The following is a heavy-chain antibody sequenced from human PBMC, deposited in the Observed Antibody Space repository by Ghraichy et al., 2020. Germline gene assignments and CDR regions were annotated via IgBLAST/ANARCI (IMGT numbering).Heavy chain of an antibody. CDR3: TSALNWGSWGHFDL. CDR2: ISSSGSTI. D-gene: IGHD7-27*01. J-gene: IGHJ4*02. Sequence: GGSLRLSCAASGFTFSDYYMSWIRQAPGKGLEWVSYISSSGSTIYYADSVKGRFTISRDNAKNSLYLQMNSLKTEDTAVYYCTSALNWGSWGHFDLWGQGTLATVSS. CDR1: GFTFSDYY. V-gene: IGHV3-11*01.